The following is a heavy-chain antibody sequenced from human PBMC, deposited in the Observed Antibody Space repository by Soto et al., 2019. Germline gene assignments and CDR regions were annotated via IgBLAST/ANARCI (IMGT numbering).Heavy chain of an antibody. J-gene: IGHJ6*02. V-gene: IGHV4-59*01. D-gene: IGHD1-7*01. CDR1: GGSISSYY. CDR2: IYYSGST. Sequence: PSETLSLTCTVSGGSISSYYWSWFRQPPGKGLEWIGYIYYSGSTNYNPSLKSRVTISVDTSKNQFSLKLSSVTAADTAVYYCARFNWNYAYYYYGMDVWGQGTTVTVSS. CDR3: ARFNWNYAYYYYGMDV.